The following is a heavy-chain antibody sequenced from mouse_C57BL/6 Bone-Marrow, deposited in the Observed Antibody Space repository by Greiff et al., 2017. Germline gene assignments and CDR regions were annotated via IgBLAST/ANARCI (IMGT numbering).Heavy chain of an antibody. D-gene: IGHD2-4*01. CDR1: GYAFSSSW. CDR3: ARIYYDYPWFAY. Sequence: VKLQESGPELVKPGASVKISCKASGYAFSSSWMNWVKQRPGKGLEWIGRIYPGDGDTNYNGKFKGKATLTADKSSSTAYMQLSSLTSEDSAVYCCARIYYDYPWFAYWGQGTLVTVSA. V-gene: IGHV1-82*01. J-gene: IGHJ3*01. CDR2: IYPGDGDT.